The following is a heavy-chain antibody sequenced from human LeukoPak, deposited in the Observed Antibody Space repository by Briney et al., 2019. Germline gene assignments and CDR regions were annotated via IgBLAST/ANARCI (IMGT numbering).Heavy chain of an antibody. CDR2: ISGSGGST. V-gene: IGHV3-23*01. CDR1: GLTFSSYA. D-gene: IGHD6-13*01. CDR3: AKGTIAAAVIFDY. Sequence: GGSLRLSCAASGLTFSSYAMNWVRQAPGKGLEWVSAISGSGGSTYYADSVKGRFTISRDNSKNTLYLQMNSLRAEDTAVYYCAKGTIAAAVIFDYWGQGSLVTVSS. J-gene: IGHJ4*02.